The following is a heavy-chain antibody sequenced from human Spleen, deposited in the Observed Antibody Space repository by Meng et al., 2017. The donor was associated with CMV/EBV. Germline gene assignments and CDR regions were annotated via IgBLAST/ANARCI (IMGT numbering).Heavy chain of an antibody. Sequence: GESLKISCAASGFTVSSNYMSWVRQAPGKGLEWVSVIYSGGSTYYADPVKGRFTISRDNSKNTLYLQMNSLRAEDTAVYYCARVGSGYYDSSGHFDYWGQGTLVTVSS. J-gene: IGHJ4*02. V-gene: IGHV3-66*02. D-gene: IGHD3-22*01. CDR2: IYSGGST. CDR3: ARVGSGYYDSSGHFDY. CDR1: GFTVSSNY.